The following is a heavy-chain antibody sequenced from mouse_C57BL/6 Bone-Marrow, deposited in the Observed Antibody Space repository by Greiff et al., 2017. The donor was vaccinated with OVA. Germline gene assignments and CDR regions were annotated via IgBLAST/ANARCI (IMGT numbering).Heavy chain of an antibody. D-gene: IGHD1-1*01. CDR2: IDPSDSYT. Sequence: VQLQQPGAELVMPGASVKLSCKASGYTFTSYWMHWVKQRPGQGLEWIGEIDPSDSYTNYNQKFKGKSTLTVDKSSSTAYMQLSSLTSEDSAVYYCARRDYYGSRTYFDYWGQGTTLTVSS. J-gene: IGHJ2*01. CDR3: ARRDYYGSRTYFDY. V-gene: IGHV1-69*01. CDR1: GYTFTSYW.